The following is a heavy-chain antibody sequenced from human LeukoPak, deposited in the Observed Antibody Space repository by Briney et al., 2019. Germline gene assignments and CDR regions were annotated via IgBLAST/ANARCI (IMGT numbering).Heavy chain of an antibody. D-gene: IGHD3-10*01. CDR3: ATEARITVSRGAGPAAFDI. Sequence: ASVKVSCKVSGYTLSELSIHWVRQAPGEGLEWMGGFDPEDGETTYAQKLQGRVTMTEDTSTDTAYMELSSLRSEDTAVYYCATEARITVSRGAGPAAFDIWGQGTMVTVSS. V-gene: IGHV1-24*01. CDR2: FDPEDGET. CDR1: GYTLSELS. J-gene: IGHJ3*02.